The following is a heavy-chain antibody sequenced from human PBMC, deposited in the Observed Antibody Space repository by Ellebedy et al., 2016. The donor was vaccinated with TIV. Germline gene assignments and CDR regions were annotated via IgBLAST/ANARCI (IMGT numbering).Heavy chain of an antibody. CDR2: INEDGTKK. CDR1: EFTLTNYW. CDR3: ATDGSYGDYLSPTHAFVI. D-gene: IGHD4-17*01. V-gene: IGHV3-7*01. Sequence: GESLKISCTASEFTLTNYWMTWVRQAPGKGLEWVANINEDGTKKHYVDSVRGRFTISRDYAGNSLFLQMNSLGAEDTAVYYCATDGSYGDYLSPTHAFVIWGQGTLVTVSS. J-gene: IGHJ3*02.